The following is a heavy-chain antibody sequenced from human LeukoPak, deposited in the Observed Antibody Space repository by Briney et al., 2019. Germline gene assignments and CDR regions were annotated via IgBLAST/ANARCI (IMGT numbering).Heavy chain of an antibody. CDR3: AREKVGATGNGMDV. CDR2: IKQDGSEK. V-gene: IGHV3-7*01. Sequence: GGSLTLSCAASGFTFSSYWMSWVRQAPGKGLEWVANIKQDGSEKYYVDSVKGRFTISRDNAKNSLYLQMNSLRAEDTAVYYCAREKVGATGNGMDVWGQGTTVTVSS. J-gene: IGHJ6*02. CDR1: GFTFSSYW. D-gene: IGHD1-26*01.